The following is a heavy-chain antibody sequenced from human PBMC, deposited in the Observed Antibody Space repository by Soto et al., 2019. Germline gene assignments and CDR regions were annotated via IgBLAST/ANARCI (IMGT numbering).Heavy chain of an antibody. D-gene: IGHD2-2*01. CDR2: IYWNDDK. CDR3: AHHTITPATNWFDP. V-gene: IGHV2-5*01. Sequence: SSPTLVNPTQTLTLTYTSSGFSLTTSGVSVGWIRQPPGKALEWLALIYWNDDKRYSPSLRGRLTITKDTSKNQVVLAMTNMDPVDTATYYCAHHTITPATNWFDPWGLGTLVTVSS. CDR1: GFSLTTSGVS. J-gene: IGHJ5*02.